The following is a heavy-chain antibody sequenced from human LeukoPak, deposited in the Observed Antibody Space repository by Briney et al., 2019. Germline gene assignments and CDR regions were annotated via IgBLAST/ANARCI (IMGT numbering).Heavy chain of an antibody. V-gene: IGHV4-39*07. CDR2: IYYSGST. J-gene: IGHJ4*02. CDR3: AREASSGAYNDY. CDR1: GGSISSSSYY. D-gene: IGHD1-26*01. Sequence: SETLSLTCTVSGGSISSSSYYWGWIRQPPGKGLEWIGSIYYSGSTYYNPSLKSRVTISVDTSKNQFSLKLSSVTAADTAVYYCAREASSGAYNDYWGQGTLVIVSS.